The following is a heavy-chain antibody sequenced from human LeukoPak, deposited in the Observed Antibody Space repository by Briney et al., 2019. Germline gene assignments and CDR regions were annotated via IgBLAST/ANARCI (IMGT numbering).Heavy chain of an antibody. CDR1: GGSFSGYY. CDR3: AGEVGALSL. Sequence: PSETLSLTCAVYGGSFSGYYWSWIRQPPGKGLEWIGEINHSGSTNYNPSLKSRVTISVDTSKNQFSLKLNSVTAADTAVYYCAGEVGALSLWGQGTLVTLSS. CDR2: INHSGST. J-gene: IGHJ4*02. V-gene: IGHV4-34*01. D-gene: IGHD1-26*01.